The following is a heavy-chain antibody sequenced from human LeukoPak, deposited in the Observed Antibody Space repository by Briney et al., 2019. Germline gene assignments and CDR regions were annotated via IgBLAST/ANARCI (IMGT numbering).Heavy chain of an antibody. CDR1: GGSFSGYY. D-gene: IGHD1-14*01. J-gene: IGHJ5*02. CDR2: IYTSGST. Sequence: SETLSLTCAVYGGSFSGYYWSWIRQPAGKGLEWIGRIYTSGSTNYNPSLKSRVTISVDTSKNQFSLKLSSVTAADTAVYYCARDNLLPGGWFDPWGQGTLVTVSS. V-gene: IGHV4-4*07. CDR3: ARDNLLPGGWFDP.